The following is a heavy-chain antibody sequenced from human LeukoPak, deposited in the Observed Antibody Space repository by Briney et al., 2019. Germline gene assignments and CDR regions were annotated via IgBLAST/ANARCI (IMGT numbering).Heavy chain of an antibody. J-gene: IGHJ4*02. Sequence: SETLSLTCTVSGGSISSYYWSWIRQPPGKGLEWIGYIYYSGSTNYNPSLKSRVTISVDTSKNQFSLKLSSVTAADTAVYYCARDPWVKEVPFDYWGQGTLVTVSS. D-gene: IGHD3-10*01. V-gene: IGHV4-59*01. CDR2: IYYSGST. CDR3: ARDPWVKEVPFDY. CDR1: GGSISSYY.